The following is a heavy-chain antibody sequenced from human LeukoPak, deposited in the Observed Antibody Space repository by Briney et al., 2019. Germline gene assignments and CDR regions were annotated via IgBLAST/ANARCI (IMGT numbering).Heavy chain of an antibody. V-gene: IGHV4-4*07. CDR1: GGSISPYY. D-gene: IGHD2/OR15-2a*01. CDR3: ARDAAYLPRQP. J-gene: IGHJ5*02. CDR2: IYTSGST. Sequence: SETLSLTCSVSGGSISPYYWSWIRQPAGKGLEWIGRIYTSGSTYYNPSLKSRVTISVDTSKNQFSLKLSSVTAADTAVYYCARDAAYLPRQPWGQGTLVTVSS.